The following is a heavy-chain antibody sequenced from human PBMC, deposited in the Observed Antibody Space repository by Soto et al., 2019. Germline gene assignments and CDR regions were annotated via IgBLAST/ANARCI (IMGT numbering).Heavy chain of an antibody. Sequence: ASVKVSCKASGYTFAGYYMHWVRQAPGQGLEWMGWINPNSGGTNYAQKFQGRVTMTRDTSISTAYMELSRLRSDDTAVYYCARRYVCCYGSGTGHYYYGMDVWGQGTTVTVSS. CDR2: INPNSGGT. D-gene: IGHD3-10*01. J-gene: IGHJ6*02. V-gene: IGHV1-2*02. CDR1: GYTFAGYY. CDR3: ARRYVCCYGSGTGHYYYGMDV.